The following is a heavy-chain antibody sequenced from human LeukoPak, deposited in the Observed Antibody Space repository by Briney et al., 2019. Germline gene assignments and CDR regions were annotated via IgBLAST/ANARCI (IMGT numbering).Heavy chain of an antibody. Sequence: SETLSLTCTVSGGSISSYYWSWIRQPAGKGLEWIWYIYYSGSTNYNPSLKSRVTISVDTSKNPFSLKLSSVTAADTAVYYCASYGDYGEYFQHWGQGTLVTVSS. J-gene: IGHJ1*01. CDR1: GGSISSYY. CDR3: ASYGDYGEYFQH. V-gene: IGHV4-59*01. D-gene: IGHD4-17*01. CDR2: IYYSGST.